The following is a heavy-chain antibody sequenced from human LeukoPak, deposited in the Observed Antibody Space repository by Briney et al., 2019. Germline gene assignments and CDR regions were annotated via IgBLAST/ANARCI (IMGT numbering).Heavy chain of an antibody. D-gene: IGHD2-8*01. J-gene: IGHJ4*02. CDR1: GFTFSKYA. V-gene: IGHV3-23*01. CDR2: ISGSGATS. Sequence: GGSLRLSCAASGFTFSKYAMNWVRQLPGKGLEWVSVISGSGATSSYADSVQGRFTISRDNSKNTVYLQMNSLRPEDTAVYYCAKDRIVLTVYALDSWGQGSLVTVSS. CDR3: AKDRIVLTVYALDS.